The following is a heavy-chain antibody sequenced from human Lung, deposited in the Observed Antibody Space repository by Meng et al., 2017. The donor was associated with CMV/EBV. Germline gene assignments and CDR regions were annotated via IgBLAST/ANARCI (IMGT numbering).Heavy chain of an antibody. CDR1: GGSISSYY. CDR2: IYYSGST. V-gene: IGHV4-59*01. CDR3: ARVAKSTITGTTPYYYYGMDV. Sequence: LSCTVSGGSISSYYWSWIRQPPGKGLEWIGYIYYSGSTNYNPSLKSRVTISVDTSKNQFSLKLSSVTAADTAVYYCARVAKSTITGTTPYYYYGMDVXGQGXTVTVSS. J-gene: IGHJ6*02. D-gene: IGHD1-7*01.